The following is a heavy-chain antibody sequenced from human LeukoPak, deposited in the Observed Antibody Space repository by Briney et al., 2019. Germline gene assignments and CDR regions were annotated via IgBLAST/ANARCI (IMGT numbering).Heavy chain of an antibody. CDR1: GGSISSGGYY. CDR2: IYYSGST. Sequence: PSETLSLTCTVSGGSISSGGYYWSWIRQHPGKGLEWIGYIYYSGSTYYNPSLKSRVTISVDTSKNQFSLKLSSVTAADTAVYYCARDISGYDYRWFDPWGQGTLVTVSS. V-gene: IGHV4-31*03. CDR3: ARDISGYDYRWFDP. D-gene: IGHD5-12*01. J-gene: IGHJ5*02.